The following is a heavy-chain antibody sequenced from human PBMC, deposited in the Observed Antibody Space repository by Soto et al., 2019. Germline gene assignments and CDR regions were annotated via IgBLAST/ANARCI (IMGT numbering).Heavy chain of an antibody. D-gene: IGHD2-15*01. Sequence: GGSLRLSCAASGFTFSSYAMSWVRQAPGKGLEWVSAISGSGGSTYYAGSVKGRFTISRDNSKNTLYLQMNSLRAEDTAVYYCAKGYCSGGSCYSFDTRYYYGMDVWGQGTTVTVSS. CDR1: GFTFSSYA. V-gene: IGHV3-23*01. CDR3: AKGYCSGGSCYSFDTRYYYGMDV. CDR2: ISGSGGST. J-gene: IGHJ6*02.